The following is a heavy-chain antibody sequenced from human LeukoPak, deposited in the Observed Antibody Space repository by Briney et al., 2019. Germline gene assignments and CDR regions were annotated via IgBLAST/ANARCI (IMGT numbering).Heavy chain of an antibody. CDR2: IYHSGST. Sequence: SETLSLTCTVSGGSISSAGYYWSWIRQPPGKGLEWIGYIYHSGSTYYSPSLKSRVTISVDTSKNQFSLKLSSVTAADTAVYYCARDNQGDAFDIWGQGTMVTVSS. CDR3: ARDNQGDAFDI. J-gene: IGHJ3*02. D-gene: IGHD1-14*01. CDR1: GGSISSAGYY. V-gene: IGHV4-30-2*01.